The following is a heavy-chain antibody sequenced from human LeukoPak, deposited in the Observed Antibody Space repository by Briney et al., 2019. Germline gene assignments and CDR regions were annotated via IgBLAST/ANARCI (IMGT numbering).Heavy chain of an antibody. Sequence: GGSLRLSCAASGFTFSTYAMTWVRQAPGKGLEWVSAISGSGGRTYYADSVKGRFTTSRDNSKNTLNLQMNSLRADDTAVYYCAKDSGFAYSSSWYRVDAFDIWGQGTMVTVSS. CDR1: GFTFSTYA. CDR2: ISGSGGRT. CDR3: AKDSGFAYSSSWYRVDAFDI. J-gene: IGHJ3*02. D-gene: IGHD6-13*01. V-gene: IGHV3-23*01.